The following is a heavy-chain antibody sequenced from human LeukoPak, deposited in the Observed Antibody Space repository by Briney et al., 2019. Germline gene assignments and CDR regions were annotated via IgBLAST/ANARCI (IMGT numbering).Heavy chain of an antibody. Sequence: PGRSLRLSCAASGFTFSSYAMHWVRQAPGQGLEGVAVISYDGSNKYYADSVKGRFTISRDNSKNTLYLQMNSLRAEDTAVYYCASSAIRGLLVPLGYWGQGTLVTVSS. D-gene: IGHD3-10*01. CDR3: ASSAIRGLLVPLGY. CDR2: ISYDGSNK. CDR1: GFTFSSYA. J-gene: IGHJ4*02. V-gene: IGHV3-30-3*01.